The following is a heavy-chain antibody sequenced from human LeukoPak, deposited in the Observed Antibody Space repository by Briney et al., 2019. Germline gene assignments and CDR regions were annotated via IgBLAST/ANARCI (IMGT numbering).Heavy chain of an antibody. Sequence: PSETLSLTCTVSGGSISSYYWSWIRQPPGKGLEWIGYIYYSGSTNYNPSLKSRVTISVDTSKNQFSLKLSSVTAADTAVYYCASHIAVGPSGWFDPWGQGTLVTVSS. V-gene: IGHV4-59*01. CDR2: IYYSGST. CDR3: ASHIAVGPSGWFDP. J-gene: IGHJ5*02. CDR1: GGSISSYY. D-gene: IGHD6-19*01.